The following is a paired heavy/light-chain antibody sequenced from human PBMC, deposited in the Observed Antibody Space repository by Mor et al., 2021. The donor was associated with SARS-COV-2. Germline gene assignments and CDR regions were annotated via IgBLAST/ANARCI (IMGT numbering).Heavy chain of an antibody. CDR3: AQDGSGRLCTGVGCYIL. J-gene: IGHJ4*02. V-gene: IGHV3-23*01. D-gene: IGHD2-8*02. CDR1: GFIFSNYG. Sequence: EGHLLESGGGLVQPGGSLRLSCAASGFIFSNYGMGWVRQAPGKGLECVSSITGSGGRANYADSVKGRFTISRDNSQNTLYLQMNSLTVEDTATYYCAQDGSGRLCTGVGCYILWGQGTLVSVSS. CDR2: ITGSGGRA.
Light chain of an antibody. CDR2: DDS. CDR1: NIASKS. J-gene: IGLJ2*01. V-gene: IGLV3-21*02. Sequence: SYVLTQPPSVSVAPQQTVSISCGGDNIASKSVHWYQQKPGQAPVLVLYDDSDRPSGIPERFSGSNSGNTATLTISRVEAGDEADYYCQVWDVFSDRVFGGGTKLTVL. CDR3: QVWDVFSDRV.